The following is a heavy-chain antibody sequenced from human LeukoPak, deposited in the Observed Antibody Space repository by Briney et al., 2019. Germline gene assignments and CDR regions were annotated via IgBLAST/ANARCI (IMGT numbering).Heavy chain of an antibody. V-gene: IGHV3-15*01. CDR1: GFSFRDAG. D-gene: IGHD5-18*01. J-gene: IGHJ4*02. CDR2: IRSKTDGGTT. Sequence: RPGGSLRLSCAASGFSFRDAGMSWVRQAPGKGLEWVGRIRSKTDGGTTDYAAPVKGRFTISRDDSKNTLYLQMSSLKIEDTAVYFRAHRDTAMVRVDYWGQGTLVTVSS. CDR3: AHRDTAMVRVDY.